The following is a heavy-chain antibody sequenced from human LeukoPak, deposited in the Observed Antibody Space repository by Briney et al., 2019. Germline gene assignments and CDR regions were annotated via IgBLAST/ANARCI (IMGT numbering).Heavy chain of an antibody. J-gene: IGHJ3*02. CDR3: ARGWYYDILTGYPGAFDI. D-gene: IGHD3-9*01. CDR1: GGSISSYY. V-gene: IGHV4-59*01. CDR2: IYYSGST. Sequence: SETLSPTCTVSGGSISSYYWSWIRQPPGKGLEWIGYIYYSGSTNYNPSLKSRVTISVDTSKNQFSLKLSSVTAADTAVYYCARGWYYDILTGYPGAFDIWGQGTMVTVSS.